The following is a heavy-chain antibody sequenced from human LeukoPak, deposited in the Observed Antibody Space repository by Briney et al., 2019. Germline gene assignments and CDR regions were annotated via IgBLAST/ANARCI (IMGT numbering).Heavy chain of an antibody. V-gene: IGHV4-39*07. J-gene: IGHJ4*02. CDR1: GGSISSSSYY. CDR2: IYHSGST. D-gene: IGHD1-26*01. CDR3: ARSRSGSYFDY. Sequence: PSETLSLTCTVSGGSISSSSYYWGWIRQPPGKGLEWIGYIYHSGSTYYNPSLKSRVTISVDRSKNQFSLKLSSVTAADTAVYYCARSRSGSYFDYWGQGTLVTVSS.